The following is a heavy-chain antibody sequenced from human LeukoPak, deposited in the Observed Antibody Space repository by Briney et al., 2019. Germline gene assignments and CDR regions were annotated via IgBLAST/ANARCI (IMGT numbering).Heavy chain of an antibody. CDR1: GFTFDDYA. CDR2: ISWNSGSI. J-gene: IGHJ4*02. Sequence: GRSLRLSCAASGFTFDDYAMHWVRQAPGKGLEWVSGISWNSGSIGYADSVKGRFTISRDNAKNTLYLQMNSLRVEDTAVYYCARDAPGNTALDYWGQGTLVTVSS. CDR3: ARDAPGNTALDY. D-gene: IGHD5-18*01. V-gene: IGHV3-9*01.